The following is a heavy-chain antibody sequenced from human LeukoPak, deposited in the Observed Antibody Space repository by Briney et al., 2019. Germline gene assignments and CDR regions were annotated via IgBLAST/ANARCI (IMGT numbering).Heavy chain of an antibody. V-gene: IGHV3-23*01. CDR2: ISGSGRST. Sequence: GGSLRLSWAVAAFTFSSYAMSWVRQPPGKGLAWVSGISGSGRSTHSADSVKGRFTISRVNSKNMLYLQMNSLRAGDTALYYCAKAFVGYNGMDVWGQGTTVIVSS. CDR1: AFTFSSYA. CDR3: AKAFVGYNGMDV. D-gene: IGHD3-16*02. J-gene: IGHJ6*02.